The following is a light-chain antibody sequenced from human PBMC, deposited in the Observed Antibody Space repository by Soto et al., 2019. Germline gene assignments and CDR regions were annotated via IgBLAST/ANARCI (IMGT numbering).Light chain of an antibody. CDR3: QQYNNWPLT. J-gene: IGKJ4*01. CDR2: VAS. V-gene: IGKV3-15*01. CDR1: QSVSSN. Sequence: EIVMTQSPATLSVSPGERATLSCRASQSVSSNLAWYQQKPGQSPRLLIYVASTRATGIPASFSGSGSGTEFTRTISSLQSEDFAVYYCQQYNNWPLTFGGGTKVEIK.